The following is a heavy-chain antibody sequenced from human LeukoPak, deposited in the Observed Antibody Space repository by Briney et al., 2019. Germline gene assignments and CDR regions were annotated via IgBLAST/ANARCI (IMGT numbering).Heavy chain of an antibody. J-gene: IGHJ4*02. CDR3: ARDGTDSWYGTYFDY. Sequence: KSSETLSLTCAVYGGSFSGYYWSWIRQPPGKGLEWIGYIYYSGSTNYNPSLKSRVTISVDTSKNQFSLKLSSVTAADTAVYYCARDGTDSWYGTYFDYWGQGTLVTVSS. D-gene: IGHD6-13*01. CDR2: IYYSGST. V-gene: IGHV4-59*01. CDR1: GGSFSGYY.